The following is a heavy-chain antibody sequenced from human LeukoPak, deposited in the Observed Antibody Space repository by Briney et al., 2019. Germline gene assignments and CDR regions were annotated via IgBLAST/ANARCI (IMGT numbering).Heavy chain of an antibody. D-gene: IGHD4-17*01. CDR1: GGSISSGGYY. CDR3: ARSTVTTPIFDY. Sequence: PSETLSLTCTVSGGSISSGGYYWSWIRQHPGKGLEWIGYIYYSGSTYYNPSLKSRVTISVDTSKNQFSLKLSSVTAADTAVYYCARSTVTTPIFDYWGQGTLVTVSS. V-gene: IGHV4-30-4*08. J-gene: IGHJ4*02. CDR2: IYYSGST.